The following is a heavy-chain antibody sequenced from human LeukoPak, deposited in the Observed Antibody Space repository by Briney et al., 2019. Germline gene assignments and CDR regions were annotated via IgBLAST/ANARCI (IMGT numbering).Heavy chain of an antibody. D-gene: IGHD1-26*01. CDR1: GSTFSNYW. CDR2: IKEDGSES. CDR3: ARDCVIVGAPCYDS. Sequence: GGSLRLSCAASGSTFSNYWMSWVRQAPGKGLEWVANIKEDGSESIYVDSLKGRFTIPRDNAKDSLYLQMNSLRAEDTAVYYCARDCVIVGAPCYDSWGQGTLVTVSS. J-gene: IGHJ5*01. V-gene: IGHV3-7*04.